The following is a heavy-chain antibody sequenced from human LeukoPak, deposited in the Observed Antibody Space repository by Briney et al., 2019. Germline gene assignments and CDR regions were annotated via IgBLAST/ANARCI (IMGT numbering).Heavy chain of an antibody. CDR3: AKGVRITMVRGAFDI. CDR1: GFTFSSYS. D-gene: IGHD3-10*01. CDR2: ISSSSSYI. V-gene: IGHV3-21*04. J-gene: IGHJ3*02. Sequence: GGSLRLSCAASGFTFSSYSMNWVRQAPGKGLEWVSSISSSSSYIYYADSVRGRFTISRDNAKNSLYLQMNSLRAEDTALYYCAKGVRITMVRGAFDIWGQGTMVTVSS.